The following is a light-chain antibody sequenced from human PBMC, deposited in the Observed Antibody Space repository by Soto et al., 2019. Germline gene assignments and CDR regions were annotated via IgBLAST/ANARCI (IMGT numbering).Light chain of an antibody. CDR3: SSHTTRSTQV. J-gene: IGLJ1*01. Sequence: QSALPQPASVSGSPGQSIPISCTGTSSNLGAYNYDSWYQQRPGKVPKLMIYDVNTRPSGVSNRFSGSKSGNTASLTISGLQAEGEGDYYCSSHTTRSTQVFGTGTKLTVL. V-gene: IGLV2-14*01. CDR2: DVN. CDR1: SSNLGAYNY.